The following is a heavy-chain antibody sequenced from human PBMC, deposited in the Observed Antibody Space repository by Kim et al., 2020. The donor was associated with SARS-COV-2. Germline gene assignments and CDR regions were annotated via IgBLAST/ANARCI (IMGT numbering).Heavy chain of an antibody. D-gene: IGHD3-10*01. CDR1: GGSINTYY. J-gene: IGHJ1*01. CDR3: ARGGGYGSSVQQ. Sequence: SETLSLTCTVSGGSINTYYWSWIRQPPGKGLEWIGYMYYSGSANNNPSLKSRVSVSVDTSKNRISLHLSSVTAADTAVYYCARGGGYGSSVQQWGQGILVTVSS. V-gene: IGHV4-59*13. CDR2: MYYSGSA.